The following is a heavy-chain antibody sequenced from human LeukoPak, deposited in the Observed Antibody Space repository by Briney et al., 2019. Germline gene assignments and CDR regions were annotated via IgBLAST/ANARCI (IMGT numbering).Heavy chain of an antibody. CDR2: INTDGSTT. CDR1: GYTFSNYW. D-gene: IGHD3-10*01. CDR3: TTDTFGARDS. Sequence: GGPLRLSCGGSGYTFSNYWMHWVRQGPGKGLVWVSRINTDGSTTNYADSVRGRFTISRDNTKNTLFLQMNSLRAEDAAVYYCTTDTFGARDSWGQGTLVTVSS. J-gene: IGHJ4*02. V-gene: IGHV3-74*01.